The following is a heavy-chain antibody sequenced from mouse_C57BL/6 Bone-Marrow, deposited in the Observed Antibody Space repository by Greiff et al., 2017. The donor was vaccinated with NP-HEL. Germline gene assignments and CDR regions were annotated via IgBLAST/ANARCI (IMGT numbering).Heavy chain of an antibody. CDR3: ARRRWLLPYAMDY. V-gene: IGHV1-19*01. Sequence: VQLQQSGPVLVKPGASVKMSCKASGYTLTDYYMNWVKQSHGKSLEWIGVINPYNGGTSYNQKFKGKATLTVDKSSSTAYMELNSLTSEDSAVYYCARRRWLLPYAMDYWGQGTSVTVSS. D-gene: IGHD2-3*01. CDR1: GYTLTDYY. CDR2: INPYNGGT. J-gene: IGHJ4*01.